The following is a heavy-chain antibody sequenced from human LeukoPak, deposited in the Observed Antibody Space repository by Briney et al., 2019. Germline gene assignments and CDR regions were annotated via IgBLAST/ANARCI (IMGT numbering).Heavy chain of an antibody. D-gene: IGHD3-9*01. Sequence: GGSLRLSCAASGFTFSSYSMSWVRQAPGKGLEWVAYIKEDGNENYYVDSVKGRFTISRDNAESSLYLQMNSLRAEDTAVYYCASGYDKFDYWGQGTLVTVSS. J-gene: IGHJ4*02. V-gene: IGHV3-7*03. CDR1: GFTFSSYS. CDR3: ASGYDKFDY. CDR2: IKEDGNEN.